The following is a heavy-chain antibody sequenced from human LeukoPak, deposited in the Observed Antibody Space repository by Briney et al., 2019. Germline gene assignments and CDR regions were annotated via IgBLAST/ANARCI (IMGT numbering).Heavy chain of an antibody. D-gene: IGHD4-17*01. Sequence: SQTLSLTCTVSGGSISSGDYYWSWIRQPPGKGLEWIGSIYYSGSTYYNTSLKSRVTISVNTSKNQFSLKLSSVTAADTAVYYCVYRDYGEDYWGQGTLVTVSS. CDR3: VYRDYGEDY. CDR1: GGSISSGDYY. V-gene: IGHV4-39*07. J-gene: IGHJ4*02. CDR2: IYYSGST.